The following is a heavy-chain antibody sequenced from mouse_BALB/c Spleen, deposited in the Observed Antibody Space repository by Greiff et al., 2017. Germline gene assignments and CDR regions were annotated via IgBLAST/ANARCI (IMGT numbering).Heavy chain of an antibody. D-gene: IGHD1-1*01. V-gene: IGHV5-4*02. CDR3: EREGFYCYRSSRPYAKDY. Sequence: EVQGVESGGGLVKPGGSLKLSCAASGFTFSDYYMYWVRQTPEKRLEWVATISDGGSYTYYPDSVKGRFTISRDNAKNNLYLQMSSLKSEDTAMYYGEREGFYCYRSSRPYAKDYGGQGTSVTVSS. J-gene: IGHJ4*01. CDR1: GFTFSDYY. CDR2: ISDGGSYT.